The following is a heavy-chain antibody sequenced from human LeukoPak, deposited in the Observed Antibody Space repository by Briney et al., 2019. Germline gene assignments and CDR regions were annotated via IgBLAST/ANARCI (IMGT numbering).Heavy chain of an antibody. CDR3: ARDRLTGGMDV. J-gene: IGHJ6*02. D-gene: IGHD7-27*01. CDR2: IYHSGST. V-gene: IGHV4-30-2*01. CDR1: GGSTSSGGYS. Sequence: SETLSLTCAVSGGSTSSGGYSWSWIRQPPGKGLEWIGYIYHSGSTYYNPSLKSRVTISVDRSKNQFSLKLSSVTAADTAVYYCARDRLTGGMDVWGQGTTVTVSS.